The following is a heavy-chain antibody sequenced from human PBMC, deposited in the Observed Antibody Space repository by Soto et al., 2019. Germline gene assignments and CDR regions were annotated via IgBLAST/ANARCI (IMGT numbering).Heavy chain of an antibody. CDR1: GFTFSSFW. V-gene: IGHV3-7*01. Sequence: EVQLVESGGGLVQPGGSLRLSCAASGFTFSSFWMSWVRQAPGQGLEWVANIKYDGSEQYYVASVKGRITISRDNAKNSLHLQMNSLRAEDTALYYCARSNAFDYWGQGTLVTVSS. CDR3: ARSNAFDY. J-gene: IGHJ4*02. CDR2: IKYDGSEQ.